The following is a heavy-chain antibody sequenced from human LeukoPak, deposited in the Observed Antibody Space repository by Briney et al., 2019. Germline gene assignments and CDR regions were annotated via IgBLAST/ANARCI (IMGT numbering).Heavy chain of an antibody. J-gene: IGHJ4*02. V-gene: IGHV4-30-2*01. CDR2: IFHTGHT. CDR3: ARGFYGAGSHFDY. D-gene: IGHD3-10*01. CDR1: GGSISSGDFP. Sequence: SQTLSLTCAVSGGSISSGDFPWSWIRQPPGKGLEWIGYIFHTGHTSYNPSLKSRVTISVDMSGNQLSLRLTSVTAADTAVYYCARGFYGAGSHFDYWGQGTLVTVSS.